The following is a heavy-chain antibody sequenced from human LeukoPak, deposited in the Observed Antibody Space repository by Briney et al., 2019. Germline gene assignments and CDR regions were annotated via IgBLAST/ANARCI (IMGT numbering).Heavy chain of an antibody. Sequence: GGSLRLSCAASGFTFSSYSMNWVRQAPGKGLEWVSYISSSSSTIYYADSVKGRFTISRDNAKNSLYLQMNSLRAEDTAVYYCARDSAVVVPAADYYYGMDVWGQGTTVTVSS. J-gene: IGHJ6*02. CDR1: GFTFSSYS. CDR2: ISSSSSTI. V-gene: IGHV3-48*04. D-gene: IGHD2-2*01. CDR3: ARDSAVVVPAADYYYGMDV.